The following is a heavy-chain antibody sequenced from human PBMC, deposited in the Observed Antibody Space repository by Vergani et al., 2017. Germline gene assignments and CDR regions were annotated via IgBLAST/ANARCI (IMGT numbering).Heavy chain of an antibody. J-gene: IGHJ4*02. D-gene: IGHD3-10*01. CDR3: ARDSRYGSGSYFYFDY. V-gene: IGHV1-46*01. Sequence: QVQLVQSGAEVKKPGASVKVSCKASGYTFTSYYMHWVRQAPGQGLEWMGIINPSGGSTSYAQKFQGRVTMTRDTSTSTVYMELSSLRSEDTAVYYCARDSRYGSGSYFYFDYWGQGTLVTVSS. CDR1: GYTFTSYY. CDR2: INPSGGST.